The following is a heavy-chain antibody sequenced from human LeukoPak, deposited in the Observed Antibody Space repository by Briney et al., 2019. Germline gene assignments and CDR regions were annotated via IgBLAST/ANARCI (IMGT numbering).Heavy chain of an antibody. CDR1: GYSFTSYW. CDR2: IYPGDSDT. D-gene: IGHD2-21*02. J-gene: IGHJ4*02. CDR3: ARGCGGACYPSDFDY. Sequence: GESLKISCKGSGYSFTSYWIGWVRQMPGKGLEWMGIIYPGDSDTRYSTSFQGQVTISADKSISTAYLQWSSLKASDTAMYYCARGCGGACYPSDFDYWGQGTLVTVSS. V-gene: IGHV5-51*01.